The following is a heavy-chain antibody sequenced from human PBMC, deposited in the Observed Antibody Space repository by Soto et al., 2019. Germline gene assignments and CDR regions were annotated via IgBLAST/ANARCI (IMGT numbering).Heavy chain of an antibody. V-gene: IGHV1-3*05. Sequence: QVQLVQSGAEEKKPGASVKVSCKASGYTFTTYAMHWVRQAPGQRLECMGWINAGNGNTKYSQKFQGRVTITRDTSASTAYMELSSLRSEDTAVFYCARGGNYYSWDLHYWGQGTLVTVSS. D-gene: IGHD1-26*01. CDR2: INAGNGNT. CDR3: ARGGNYYSWDLHY. CDR1: GYTFTTYA. J-gene: IGHJ4*02.